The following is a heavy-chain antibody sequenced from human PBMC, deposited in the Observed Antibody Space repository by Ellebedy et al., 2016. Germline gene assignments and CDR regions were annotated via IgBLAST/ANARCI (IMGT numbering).Heavy chain of an antibody. CDR1: GGSFSGYY. Sequence: SETLSLTCAVYGGSFSGYYWSWIRQPPGKGLEWIGYIYYSGSTNYNPSLKSRVTISVDTSKNQFSLRLSSVTAADTAVYYCARERMTPQRNFDSWGQGTLVTVSP. J-gene: IGHJ4*02. CDR2: IYYSGST. D-gene: IGHD2-2*01. CDR3: ARERMTPQRNFDS. V-gene: IGHV4-59*12.